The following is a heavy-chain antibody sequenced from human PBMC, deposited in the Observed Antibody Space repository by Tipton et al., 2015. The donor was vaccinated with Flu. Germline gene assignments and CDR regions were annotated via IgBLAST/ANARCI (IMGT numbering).Heavy chain of an antibody. J-gene: IGHJ4*02. CDR3: ASLFSGYQVYYFDF. CDR1: GDSINNYEYF. V-gene: IGHV4-39*01. Sequence: TLSLTCTVSGDSINNYEYFWAWIRQSPGKGLEWIGSIFHTGSTLYNPSLKSRVAMSVDTSKNQSSLKLGSVTAADTAVFYCASLFSGYQVYYFDFWGQGNPVTVSS. D-gene: IGHD5-12*01. CDR2: IFHTGST.